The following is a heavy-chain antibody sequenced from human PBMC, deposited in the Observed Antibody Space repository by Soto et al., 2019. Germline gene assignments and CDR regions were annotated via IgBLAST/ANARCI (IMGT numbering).Heavy chain of an antibody. V-gene: IGHV3-53*01. CDR1: GFTVSSNY. CDR3: ARGYYYDSSGSDFDY. D-gene: IGHD3-22*01. CDR2: IYSVGST. J-gene: IGHJ4*02. Sequence: PGGSLRLSCAASGFTVSSNYMSWVRQAPGKGLEWVSVIYSVGSTYYADSVKGRFTISRDNSKNTLYLQMNSLRAEDTAVYYCARGYYYDSSGSDFDYWGQGTLGTVSS.